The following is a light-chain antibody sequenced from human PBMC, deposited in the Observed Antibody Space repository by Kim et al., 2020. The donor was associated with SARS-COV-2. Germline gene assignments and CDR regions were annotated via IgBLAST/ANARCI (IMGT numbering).Light chain of an antibody. CDR3: LQHSTYPIT. CDR2: GAS. V-gene: IGKV1-17*01. J-gene: IGKJ5*01. Sequence: ASVGDRFTITCRASQDIRNDLGWYQQNPGRAPKRLIYGASILQSGVPSRFSGSGSGTEFTLTICSVQPEDFATSFCLQHSTYPITFGQGTRLEI. CDR1: QDIRND.